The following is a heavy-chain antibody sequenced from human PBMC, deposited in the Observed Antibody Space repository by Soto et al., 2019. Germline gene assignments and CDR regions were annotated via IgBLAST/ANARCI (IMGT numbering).Heavy chain of an antibody. CDR3: ARRYGGNLDY. CDR1: GGSISSYY. J-gene: IGHJ4*02. D-gene: IGHD1-26*01. CDR2: IYYRGST. Sequence: QLQLQESGPGLVKPSETLSLTCTVSGGSISSYYWTWIRQPPGKGLEWIGYIYYRGSTNYNPSLKSRVTLSVDTSKNQFSLKLSSVTAADTAVYYCARRYGGNLDYWGQGTLVTVSS. V-gene: IGHV4-59*08.